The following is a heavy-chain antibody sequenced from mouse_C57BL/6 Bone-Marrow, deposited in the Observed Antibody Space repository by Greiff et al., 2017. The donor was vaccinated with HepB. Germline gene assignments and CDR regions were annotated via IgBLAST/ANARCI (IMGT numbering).Heavy chain of an antibody. D-gene: IGHD1-1*01. V-gene: IGHV7-1*01. J-gene: IGHJ1*03. CDR2: SRNKANDYTT. Sequence: EVNVVESGGGLVQSGRSLRLSCATSGFTFSDFYMEWVRQAPGKGLEWIAASRNKANDYTTEYSASVKGRFIVSRDTSQSILYLQMNALRAEDTAIYYCARDAGYYGSRGYWYFDVWGTGTTVTVPS. CDR3: ARDAGYYGSRGYWYFDV. CDR1: GFTFSDFY.